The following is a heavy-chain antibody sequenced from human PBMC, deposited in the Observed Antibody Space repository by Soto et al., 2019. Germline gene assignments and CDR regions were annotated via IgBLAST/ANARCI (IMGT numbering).Heavy chain of an antibody. CDR1: GDSVSSNSAA. Sequence: SQTLSLTCAISGDSVSSNSAAWNWIRQSPSRGLEWLGRTYYRSKWYNDYAVSVKSRITINPDTSKNQFSLQLNSVTPEDTAVYYCAREEYSSSSKYYYYGMDVWGQGTTVIGSS. J-gene: IGHJ6*02. CDR3: AREEYSSSSKYYYYGMDV. CDR2: TYYRSKWYN. V-gene: IGHV6-1*01. D-gene: IGHD6-6*01.